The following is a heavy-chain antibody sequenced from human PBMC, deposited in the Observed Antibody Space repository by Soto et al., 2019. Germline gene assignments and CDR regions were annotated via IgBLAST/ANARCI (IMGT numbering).Heavy chain of an antibody. J-gene: IGHJ4*02. CDR3: AKVRTAPYDFDY. Sequence: EVQLLESGGDLVQPGGSLRLSCAASGFSFSSYAMSWVRQAPGKGLEWVSGISGSGGATYYADSVKGRFTISRDNSKNTLYLQINSLRAEDTAVYYCAKVRTAPYDFDYWGQGTLVTVSS. V-gene: IGHV3-23*01. CDR1: GFSFSSYA. D-gene: IGHD4-17*01. CDR2: ISGSGGAT.